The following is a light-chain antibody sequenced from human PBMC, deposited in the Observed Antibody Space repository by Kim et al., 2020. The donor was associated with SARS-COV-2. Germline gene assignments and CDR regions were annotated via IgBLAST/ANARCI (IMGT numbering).Light chain of an antibody. J-gene: IGLJ1*01. Sequence: QSALTQPASVSGSPGQSITISCTGTSTDVGGYNYVSWYQQHPGKAPKLMIYDVTKRPSGVANRFSGSKSGNAASLTISGLQAEDAADYYCSSYTSVSSYVFGTGTKVTVL. CDR1: STDVGGYNY. CDR3: SSYTSVSSYV. V-gene: IGLV2-14*03. CDR2: DVT.